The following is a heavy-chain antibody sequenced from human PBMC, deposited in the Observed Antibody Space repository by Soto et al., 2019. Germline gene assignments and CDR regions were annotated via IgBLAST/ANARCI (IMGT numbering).Heavy chain of an antibody. V-gene: IGHV3-23*01. D-gene: IGHD3-9*01. CDR3: AYSSEGDFEILTGYSARYYCYY. J-gene: IGHJ4*02. Sequence: PGGSLRLSCAASGFTFSSYAMSWVRQAPGKGLEWVSAISGSGGSTYYADSVKGRFTISRDNSKNTLYLQMNSLRAEDTAVYYCAYSSEGDFEILTGYSARYYCYYWGQGSLVTGAS. CDR2: ISGSGGST. CDR1: GFTFSSYA.